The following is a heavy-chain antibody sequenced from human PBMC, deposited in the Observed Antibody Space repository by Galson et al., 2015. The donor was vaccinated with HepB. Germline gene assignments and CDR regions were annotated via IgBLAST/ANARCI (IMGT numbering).Heavy chain of an antibody. J-gene: IGHJ4*02. D-gene: IGHD7-27*01. CDR1: GGSFSGYY. CDR3: ASSSNWGLGY. Sequence: ETLSLTCAVYGGSFSGYYWSWIRQPPGKGLEWIREINHSGSTNYNPSLKSRVTISVDTSKNQFSLKLSSVTAADTAVYYCASSSNWGLGYWGQGTLVTVSS. V-gene: IGHV4-34*01. CDR2: INHSGST.